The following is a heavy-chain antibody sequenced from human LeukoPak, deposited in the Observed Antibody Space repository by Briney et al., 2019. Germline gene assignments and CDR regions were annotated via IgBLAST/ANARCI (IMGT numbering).Heavy chain of an antibody. V-gene: IGHV3-30*02. Sequence: GGSLRLSYAASGFTFSSYAMHWVRQAPGKGLEWVAFIRYDGSNKYYADSVKGRFTISRDNSKNTLYLQMDSLRAEDTAVYYCARGRENHGSGNFNWFDPWGQGTLVSVSS. CDR2: IRYDGSNK. CDR3: ARGRENHGSGNFNWFDP. J-gene: IGHJ5*02. CDR1: GFTFSSYA. D-gene: IGHD3-10*01.